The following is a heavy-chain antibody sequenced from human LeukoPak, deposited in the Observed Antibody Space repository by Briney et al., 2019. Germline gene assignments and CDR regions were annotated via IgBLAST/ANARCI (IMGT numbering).Heavy chain of an antibody. CDR3: ARGLWATVTKNWFDP. Sequence: SVKVSCKASGYGFTGHYMHWVRQAPGQGLEWMGGIIPIFGSSNYAQKFQGRVTITADESTSTAYMELSSLRSEDTAVYYCARGLWATVTKNWFDPWGQGTLVTVSS. CDR1: GYGFTGHY. V-gene: IGHV1-69*13. D-gene: IGHD4-17*01. CDR2: IIPIFGSS. J-gene: IGHJ5*02.